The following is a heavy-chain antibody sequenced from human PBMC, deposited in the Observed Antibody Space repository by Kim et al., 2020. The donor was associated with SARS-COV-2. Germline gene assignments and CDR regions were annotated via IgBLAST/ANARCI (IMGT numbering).Heavy chain of an antibody. CDR2: ISWNSGSI. CDR3: AKGRDLYSRYDS. J-gene: IGHJ4*02. CDR1: GFTFDDYA. V-gene: IGHV3-9*01. Sequence: GGSLRLSCAASGFTFDDYAMHWVRQAPGKGLEWVSGISWNSGSIGYADSVKGRFTISRDNAKNSLYLQMNSLRAEDTALYYCAKGRDLYSRYDSWGQGTLVTVSS. D-gene: IGHD5-18*01.